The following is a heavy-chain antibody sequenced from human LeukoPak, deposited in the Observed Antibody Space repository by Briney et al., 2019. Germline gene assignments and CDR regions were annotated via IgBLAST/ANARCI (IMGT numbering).Heavy chain of an antibody. D-gene: IGHD3-10*01. CDR1: GYSISSGYY. CDR3: AREWDGSGSYYNPRDFDY. V-gene: IGHV4-38-2*02. J-gene: IGHJ4*02. CDR2: IYHSGST. Sequence: SETLSLTCTVSGYSISSGYYWGWIRQPPGKGLEWIASIYHSGSTYYNPSLKSRVTISVDTSKNQFSLKLSSVTAADTAVYYCAREWDGSGSYYNPRDFDYWGQGTLVNVSS.